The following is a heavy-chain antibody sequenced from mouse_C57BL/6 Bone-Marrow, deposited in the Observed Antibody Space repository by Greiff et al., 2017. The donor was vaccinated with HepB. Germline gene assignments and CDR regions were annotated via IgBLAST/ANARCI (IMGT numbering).Heavy chain of an antibody. CDR2: ISDGGSYT. CDR3: ARGYGSLLYYYAMDY. D-gene: IGHD1-1*01. V-gene: IGHV5-4*03. J-gene: IGHJ4*01. CDR1: GFTFSSYA. Sequence: EVKLVESGGGLVKPGGSLKLSCAASGFTFSSYAMSWVRQTPEKRLEWVATISDGGSYTYYPDNVKGRFTISRDNAKNNLYLQMSHLKSEDTAMYYCARGYGSLLYYYAMDYWGQGTSVTVSS.